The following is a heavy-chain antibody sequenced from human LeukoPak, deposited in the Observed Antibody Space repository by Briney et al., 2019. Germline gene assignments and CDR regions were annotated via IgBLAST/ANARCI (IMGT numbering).Heavy chain of an antibody. V-gene: IGHV1-18*01. CDR1: GYTFTSYG. J-gene: IGHJ6*03. D-gene: IGHD4-17*01. CDR2: ISAYNGNT. CDR3: ARGPTVTTDYYYYYMDV. Sequence: ASVKVSCKASGYTFTSYGISWVRQAPGQGLEWMGWISAYNGNTKYSQKFQGRVTMTRDTSISTAYMELSRLRSDDTAVYYCARGPTVTTDYYYYYMDVWGKGTTVTISS.